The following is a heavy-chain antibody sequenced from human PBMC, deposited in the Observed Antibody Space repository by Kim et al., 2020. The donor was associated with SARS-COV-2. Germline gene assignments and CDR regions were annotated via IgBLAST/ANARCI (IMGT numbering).Heavy chain of an antibody. Sequence: SETLSLTCAVSGDSISTSNWWCWVRQPPGRGLEWIGEIYHSGNTNYNPSLKSRVSISVDKSKNQFSLRLNSVTAADTAVYYCARLRRETGSYFCFDYWG. CDR2: IYHSGNT. V-gene: IGHV4-4*02. CDR1: GDSISTSNW. D-gene: IGHD1-26*01. CDR3: ARLRRETGSYFCFDY. J-gene: IGHJ4*01.